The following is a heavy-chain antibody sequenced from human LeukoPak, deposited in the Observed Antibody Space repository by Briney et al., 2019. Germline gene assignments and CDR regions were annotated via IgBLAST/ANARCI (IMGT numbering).Heavy chain of an antibody. J-gene: IGHJ3*02. CDR2: IYHSGST. CDR1: GYSISSGYY. D-gene: IGHD3-16*01. Sequence: PSETLSLTCTVSGYSISSGYYWGWIRQPPGKGLEWIGCIYHSGSTYYNPSLKSRVTISVDTSKNQFSLKLSSVTAADTAVYYCASYTDAFDIWGQGTMVTVSS. CDR3: ASYTDAFDI. V-gene: IGHV4-38-2*02.